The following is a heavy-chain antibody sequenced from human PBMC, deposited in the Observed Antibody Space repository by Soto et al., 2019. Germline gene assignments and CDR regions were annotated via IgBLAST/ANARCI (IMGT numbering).Heavy chain of an antibody. V-gene: IGHV4-31*03. CDR1: GGSISSGGYY. CDR3: ARGDSSSSGVYFDY. D-gene: IGHD6-6*01. CDR2: IYYSGST. J-gene: IGHJ4*02. Sequence: PSETLSLTCTVSGGSISSGGYYWSWIRQHPGKGLEWIGYIYYSGSTYYNPSLKSRVTISVDTSKNQFSLKLSSVTAADTAVYYCARGDSSSSGVYFDYWGLGTLVTVSS.